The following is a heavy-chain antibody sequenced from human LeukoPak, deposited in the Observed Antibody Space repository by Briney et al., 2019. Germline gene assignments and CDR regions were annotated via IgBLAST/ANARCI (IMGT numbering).Heavy chain of an antibody. J-gene: IGHJ6*03. CDR1: GGSISSSSYY. CDR3: ARHRWDMVRGVDYYYYMDV. CDR2: IYYSGST. D-gene: IGHD3-10*01. Sequence: PSETLSPTCTVSGGSISSSSYYCGRLRQPPGKGLEWIGRIYYSGSTYYHPSLKSRVTISVDTSKIQFSLKLSSVTAADTAVYYCARHRWDMVRGVDYYYYMDVWGKGTTVTISS. V-gene: IGHV4-39*01.